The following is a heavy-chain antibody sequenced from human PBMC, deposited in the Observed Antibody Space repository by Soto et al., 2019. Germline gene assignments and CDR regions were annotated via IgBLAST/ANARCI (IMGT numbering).Heavy chain of an antibody. CDR1: GFTFSSYA. V-gene: IGHV3-23*01. CDR3: AKGYYYGSGSPSTGMDV. D-gene: IGHD3-10*01. CDR2: ISCSGGST. J-gene: IGHJ6*02. Sequence: EVPLLESGGGLVQPGGSLRLSCAASGFTFSSYAMSWVRQAPGKGLEWVSAISCSGGSTYYADSVKGRFTISRDNSKNTLYLQMNCLGAEDTAVYSCAKGYYYGSGSPSTGMDVWGQGTTVTVSS.